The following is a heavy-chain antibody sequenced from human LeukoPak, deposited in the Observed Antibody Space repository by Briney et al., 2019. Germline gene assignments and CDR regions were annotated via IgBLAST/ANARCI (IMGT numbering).Heavy chain of an antibody. CDR2: ISSSSSTI. Sequence: GGSLRLSCAASGFTFSSYSMNWVRQAPGKGLEWVSYISSSSSTIYYADSVKGRFTISRDNAKNSLYLQMNSLRAEDTAVYYCARGSGSYLKGLDYWGQGTLVTVSS. CDR1: GFTFSSYS. J-gene: IGHJ4*02. CDR3: ARGSGSYLKGLDY. D-gene: IGHD1-26*01. V-gene: IGHV3-48*01.